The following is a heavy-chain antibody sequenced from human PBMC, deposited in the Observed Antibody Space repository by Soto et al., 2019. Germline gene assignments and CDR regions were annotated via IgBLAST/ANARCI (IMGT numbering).Heavy chain of an antibody. CDR2: ITGSGIYT. Sequence: VQLVESGGGLVKPGGSLRLSCAASGFIFATHTINWVRQAPGKGLEWVSSITGSGIYTRYADSVKGRFTISRDNAKASLYLQMNSLGAEDTAVYYCVKEGLSNYNEYFDYWGQGTLVTVSS. J-gene: IGHJ4*02. D-gene: IGHD4-4*01. CDR1: GFIFATHT. CDR3: VKEGLSNYNEYFDY. V-gene: IGHV3-21*02.